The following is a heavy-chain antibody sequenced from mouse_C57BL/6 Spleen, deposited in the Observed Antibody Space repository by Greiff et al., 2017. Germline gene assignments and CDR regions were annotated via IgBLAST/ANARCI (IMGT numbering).Heavy chain of an antibody. CDR2: IYPGDGDT. Sequence: QVQLQQSGPELVKPGASVKISCKASGYAFSSSWMNWVKQRPGKGLEWIGRIYPGDGDTNYNGKFKGKATLTADKSSSTAYLQLSSLTSEDSAVYFCAREGEDSSGYVPYWGQGTLVTVSA. D-gene: IGHD3-2*02. CDR3: AREGEDSSGYVPY. CDR1: GYAFSSSW. V-gene: IGHV1-82*01. J-gene: IGHJ3*01.